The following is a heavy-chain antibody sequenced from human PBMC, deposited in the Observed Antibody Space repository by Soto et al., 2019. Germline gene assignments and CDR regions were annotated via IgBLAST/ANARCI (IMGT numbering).Heavy chain of an antibody. CDR1: GYSFTTSW. J-gene: IGHJ6*03. Sequence: LGESLKISCKGSGYSFTTSWIGWVRQMPGKGLEWMGIIYPSDSDTRYSPSFQGQVTISADKSISTAYLQWSSLKASDTAMYFCARTWDYYYMDVWGKGTTVTVSS. D-gene: IGHD7-27*01. V-gene: IGHV5-51*01. CDR2: IYPSDSDT. CDR3: ARTWDYYYMDV.